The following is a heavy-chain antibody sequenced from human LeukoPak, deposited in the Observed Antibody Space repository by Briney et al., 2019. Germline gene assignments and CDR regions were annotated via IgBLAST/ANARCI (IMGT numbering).Heavy chain of an antibody. D-gene: IGHD3-16*02. CDR1: GGSISSSSYY. CDR3: AGNMITFGGVIVKLRAFDI. Sequence: SETLSLTCTVSGGSISSSSYYWGWIRQPPGKGLEWIGSIYYSGSTYYNPSLKSRVTISVDTSKNQFSLKLSSVTAADTAVYYCAGNMITFGGVIVKLRAFDIWGQGTMVTVSS. J-gene: IGHJ3*02. V-gene: IGHV4-39*01. CDR2: IYYSGST.